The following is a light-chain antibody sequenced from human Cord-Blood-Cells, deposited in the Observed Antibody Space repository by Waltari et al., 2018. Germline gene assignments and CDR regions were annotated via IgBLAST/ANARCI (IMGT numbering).Light chain of an antibody. V-gene: IGLV8-61*01. J-gene: IGLJ3*02. CDR3: VLYMGSGIWV. Sequence: QTVVTQEPSFSVSPGGTVTLTCGLSSGPASTMYYPNWYQQTPGQAPRTLIYSTNTRSSGVPDRFSGSILGNKAALTITGAQADDESDYYCVLYMGSGIWVFGGGTKLTVL. CDR2: STN. CDR1: SGPASTMYY.